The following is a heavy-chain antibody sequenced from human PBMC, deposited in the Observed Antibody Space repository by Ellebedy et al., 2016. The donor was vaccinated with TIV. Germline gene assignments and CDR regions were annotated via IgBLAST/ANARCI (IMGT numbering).Heavy chain of an antibody. CDR3: ARGAWGYNPTFDP. V-gene: IGHV3-48*04. D-gene: IGHD5-24*01. Sequence: GGFLRLSCAASGFTFSSYSMNWVRQAPGKGLEWVSYISSSSSTIYYADSVKGRFTISRDNAKNSLYLQMNSLRAEDTALYYCARGAWGYNPTFDPWGQGTLVTVSS. CDR1: GFTFSSYS. J-gene: IGHJ5*02. CDR2: ISSSSSTI.